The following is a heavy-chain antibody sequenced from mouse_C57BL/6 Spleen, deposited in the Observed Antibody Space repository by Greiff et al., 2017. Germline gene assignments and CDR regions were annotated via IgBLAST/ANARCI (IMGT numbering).Heavy chain of an antibody. D-gene: IGHD1-1*01. V-gene: IGHV1-62-2*01. CDR2: FYPGSGSI. CDR1: GYTFTEYT. CDR3: ARHEPHYYGSSSYAMDY. J-gene: IGHJ4*01. Sequence: QVQLQQSGADLVKPGASVKLSCKASGYTFTEYTIHWVKQRSGQGLEWIGWFYPGSGSIKYNEKFKDKATLTADKSSSTVYMELSRLTSEDSAVYFCARHEPHYYGSSSYAMDYWGQGTSVTVSS.